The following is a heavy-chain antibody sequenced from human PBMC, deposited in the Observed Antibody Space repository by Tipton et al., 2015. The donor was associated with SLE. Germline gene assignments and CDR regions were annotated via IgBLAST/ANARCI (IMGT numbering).Heavy chain of an antibody. CDR1: GFTFSSYA. CDR2: ISYDGSNK. J-gene: IGHJ5*02. D-gene: IGHD2-2*01. Sequence: SLRLSCAASGFTFSSYAMHWVRQAPGKGPEWVAVISYDGSNKYYADSVKGRFTISRDNSKNTLYLQMNSLRAEDTAVYYCAREDIVVARGAFDPWGQVTLVSVPS. V-gene: IGHV3-30*04. CDR3: AREDIVVARGAFDP.